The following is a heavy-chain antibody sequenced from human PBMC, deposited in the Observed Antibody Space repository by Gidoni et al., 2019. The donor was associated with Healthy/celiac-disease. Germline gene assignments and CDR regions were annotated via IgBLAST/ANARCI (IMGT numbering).Heavy chain of an antibody. D-gene: IGHD6-19*01. J-gene: IGHJ4*02. CDR3: ARGAFSSGWYVRDAHIDY. V-gene: IGHV3-13*01. Sequence: VESGGGLVQPGGSLRLSCAASGFTFSSYDMHWVRQATGKGLEWVSAIGTAGDTYYPGSVKGRFTISRENAKNSLYLQMNSLRAGDTAVYYCARGAFSSGWYVRDAHIDYWGQGTLVTVSS. CDR1: GFTFSSYD. CDR2: IGTAGDT.